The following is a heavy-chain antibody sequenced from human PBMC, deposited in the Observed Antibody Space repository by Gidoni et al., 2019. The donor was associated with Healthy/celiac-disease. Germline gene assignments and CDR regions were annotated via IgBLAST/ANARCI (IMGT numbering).Heavy chain of an antibody. CDR3: ARFTIFGVVNHYGMDV. D-gene: IGHD3-3*01. Sequence: QVQLQQWGAGLLKLSETLSLTCAVYGGSFSGYYWSWIRQPPGKGLEWIGEINHSGSTNYNPSLKSRVTISVDTSKNQFSLKLSSVTAADTAVYYCARFTIFGVVNHYGMDVWGQGTTVTVSS. CDR2: INHSGST. CDR1: GGSFSGYY. V-gene: IGHV4-34*01. J-gene: IGHJ6*02.